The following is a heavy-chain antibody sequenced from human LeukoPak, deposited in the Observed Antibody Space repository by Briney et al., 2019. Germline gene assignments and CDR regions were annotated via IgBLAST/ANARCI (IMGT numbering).Heavy chain of an antibody. D-gene: IGHD3-9*01. V-gene: IGHV4-34*01. CDR1: GGSFNGYY. CDR2: ISHSGGT. Sequence: PSETLSLTCAIYGGSFNGYYWNWIRHPPGKRLEWIGEISHSGGTNYNPSLKSRVTISGDTSKNQFSLTLYSVTAADTAVYYCARTLDTTGYFRNFDYWGQGSPVTVSS. J-gene: IGHJ4*02. CDR3: ARTLDTTGYFRNFDY.